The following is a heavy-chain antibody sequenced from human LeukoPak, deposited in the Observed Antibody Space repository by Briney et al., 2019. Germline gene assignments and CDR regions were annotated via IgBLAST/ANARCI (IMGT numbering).Heavy chain of an antibody. Sequence: GGSLRLSCAASGFTFSSYAMSWVRQAPGKGLEWVSAISGSGGSTYYADSVKGRFTISRDNSKNTLYLQMNSLRAKDTAVYYCAKDPAIFGVVMPFDYWGQGTLVTVSS. D-gene: IGHD3-3*01. V-gene: IGHV3-23*01. CDR1: GFTFSSYA. CDR2: ISGSGGST. J-gene: IGHJ4*02. CDR3: AKDPAIFGVVMPFDY.